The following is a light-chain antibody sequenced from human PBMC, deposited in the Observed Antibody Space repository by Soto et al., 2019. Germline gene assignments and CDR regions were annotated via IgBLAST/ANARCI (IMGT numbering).Light chain of an antibody. CDR2: GAS. CDR3: QQYRSSPPNWT. Sequence: TQLPDTRSVGQGDRATLSSRHSQSVSILLAWYQQKPGQAPRLLIYGASSRATGIPDRFSGSASGTDFTLTISRLEPEDFAVYYCQQYRSSPPNWTFGQGTKVDVK. V-gene: IGKV3-20*01. J-gene: IGKJ1*01. CDR1: QSVSIL.